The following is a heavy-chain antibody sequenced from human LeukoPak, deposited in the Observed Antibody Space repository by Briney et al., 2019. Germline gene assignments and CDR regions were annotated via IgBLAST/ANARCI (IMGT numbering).Heavy chain of an antibody. CDR2: ISGSGSGVTT. D-gene: IGHD3-3*01. V-gene: IGHV3-23*01. Sequence: GGSLRLSCAASGFTFSINAMSWVRQAPGKGLEWVSGISGSGSGVTTYYADSVKGRFTVSRDNSKNTLYLQMNSLRAEDTAVYYCAKDGASGVVFDYWGQGTLVTVSS. CDR1: GFTFSINA. CDR3: AKDGASGVVFDY. J-gene: IGHJ4*02.